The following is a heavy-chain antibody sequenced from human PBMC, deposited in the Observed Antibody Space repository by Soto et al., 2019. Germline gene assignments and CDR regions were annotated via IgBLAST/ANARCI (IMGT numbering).Heavy chain of an antibody. CDR2: IWYDGTQK. Sequence: QVQLEESGGGVVQPGRSLRLSCEASGFTFNTYSMHWVRQPPGMGLEWLAAIWYDGTQKYYADSVKGPFIISRDNSKKTLYLEMNSLRAEDTAVYYCARAGGTTVTGLWHFDSWGQGTLVTVSS. V-gene: IGHV3-33*01. CDR3: ARAGGTTVTGLWHFDS. CDR1: GFTFNTYS. D-gene: IGHD4-17*01. J-gene: IGHJ4*02.